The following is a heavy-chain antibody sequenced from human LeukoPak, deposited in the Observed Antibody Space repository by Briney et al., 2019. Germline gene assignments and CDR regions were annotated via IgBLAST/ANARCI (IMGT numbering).Heavy chain of an antibody. CDR3: AREPSGNFGQLVSSAEYFQH. CDR1: GFTFSNYA. CDR2: ISFDGDNE. J-gene: IGHJ1*01. V-gene: IGHV3-30-3*01. D-gene: IGHD5/OR15-5a*01. Sequence: TGGSLRLSCATSGFTFSNYAIHWVRQAPGKGLEWVADISFDGDNEYYADSVRGRFMIARDNSKSTVYLQMNSLTIEDTAAYYCAREPSGNFGQLVSSAEYFQHWGQGTRVTVSS.